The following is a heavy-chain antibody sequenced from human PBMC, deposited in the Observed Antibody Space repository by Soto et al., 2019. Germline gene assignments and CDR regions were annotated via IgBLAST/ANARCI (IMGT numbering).Heavy chain of an antibody. D-gene: IGHD6-19*01. CDR2: IYYSGST. Sequence: PSETLSLTCTVSGGSISSYYWSWIRQPPGKGLEWIGYIYYSGSTNYNPSLKSRVTISVDTSKNQFSLKLSSVTAADTAVYYCARVRSSSGWYYFDYWGQGTLVTVS. CDR1: GGSISSYY. CDR3: ARVRSSSGWYYFDY. V-gene: IGHV4-59*01. J-gene: IGHJ4*02.